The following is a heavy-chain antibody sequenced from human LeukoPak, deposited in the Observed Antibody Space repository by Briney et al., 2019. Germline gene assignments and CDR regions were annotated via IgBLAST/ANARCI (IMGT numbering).Heavy chain of an antibody. V-gene: IGHV3-7*03. CDR3: ARVAPRYCSSASCYGPPGWFDP. J-gene: IGHJ5*02. D-gene: IGHD2-2*01. Sequence: GGSLRLSCAASGLTFSSYWMSWVRQAPGKGLEWVANIKQDGSEKYYVDSVKGRFTISRDNAKNSLYLQMNSLRAEDTAVYYCARVAPRYCSSASCYGPPGWFDPWGQGTLVTVSS. CDR1: GLTFSSYW. CDR2: IKQDGSEK.